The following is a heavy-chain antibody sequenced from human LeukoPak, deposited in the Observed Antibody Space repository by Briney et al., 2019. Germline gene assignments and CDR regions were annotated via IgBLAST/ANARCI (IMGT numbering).Heavy chain of an antibody. CDR3: ASATFWSGYNFDY. J-gene: IGHJ4*02. V-gene: IGHV4-4*07. D-gene: IGHD3-3*01. CDR2: IYTSGST. Sequence: SETLSLTCTVSGGSISSYYWSWIRQPAGQGLEWIGRIYTSGSTNYNPSLKSRVTMSVDTSKNQFPLKLSSVTAADTAVYYCASATFWSGYNFDYWGQGTLVTVSS. CDR1: GGSISSYY.